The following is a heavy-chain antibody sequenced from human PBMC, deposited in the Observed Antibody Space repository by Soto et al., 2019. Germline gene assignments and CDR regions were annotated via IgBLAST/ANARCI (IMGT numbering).Heavy chain of an antibody. CDR1: GDSVSSNSAA. D-gene: IGHD2-2*01. CDR3: TRHTPSRNFSYAVDV. CDR2: TYYRSKWYN. Sequence: SQTLSLTCAISGDSVSSNSAAWNWIRQSPSRGFEWLGRTYYRSKWYNDFAVSVKSRITITPHTSRNQFSLQLNSLTPEDTAVYYCTRHTPSRNFSYAVDVWGQGTTVTVSS. J-gene: IGHJ6*02. V-gene: IGHV6-1*01.